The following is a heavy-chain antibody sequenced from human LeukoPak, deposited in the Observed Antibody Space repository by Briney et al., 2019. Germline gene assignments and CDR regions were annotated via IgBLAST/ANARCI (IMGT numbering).Heavy chain of an antibody. J-gene: IGHJ4*02. V-gene: IGHV1-2*02. D-gene: IGHD1-26*01. CDR2: INPNSGGT. CDR3: ARHAEPFRYSGSFPYYFDY. CDR1: GYTFTGYY. Sequence: GASVKVSCKASGYTFTGYYMHWVRQAPGQGLEWMGRINPNSGGTNYAQKFQGRVTMTRDTSISTAYLQWSSLKASDTAMYYCARHAEPFRYSGSFPYYFDYWGQGTLVTVSS.